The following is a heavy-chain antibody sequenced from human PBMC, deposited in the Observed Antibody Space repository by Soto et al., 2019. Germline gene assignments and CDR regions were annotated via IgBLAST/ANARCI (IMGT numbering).Heavy chain of an antibody. V-gene: IGHV4-34*01. CDR2: INHSGST. CDR3: ARGYGSGGFDY. Sequence: SETLSLTCAVYGGSFSGYYWNWIRQPPGKGLEWIGEINHSGSTNYNPSLKSRVTISVDTSKNQFSLKLSSVTAADTAVYYCARGYGSGGFDYWGQGTLVTVSS. J-gene: IGHJ4*02. D-gene: IGHD3-10*01. CDR1: GGSFSGYY.